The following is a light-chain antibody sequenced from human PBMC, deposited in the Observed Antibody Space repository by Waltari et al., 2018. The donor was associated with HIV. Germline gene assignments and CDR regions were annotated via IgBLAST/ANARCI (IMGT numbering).Light chain of an antibody. CDR2: EVN. Sequence: QSALTQPPSASGSPGQSVTISCTGTSSDIGGYNSVSWYQQHPGKAPKRRILEVNTRPSGVPVRFSGSKSGNTASLTVSGLQSEDESVYYCSSYAGSNSLVFGGGTKLTVL. CDR1: SSDIGGYNS. V-gene: IGLV2-8*01. J-gene: IGLJ2*01. CDR3: SSYAGSNSLV.